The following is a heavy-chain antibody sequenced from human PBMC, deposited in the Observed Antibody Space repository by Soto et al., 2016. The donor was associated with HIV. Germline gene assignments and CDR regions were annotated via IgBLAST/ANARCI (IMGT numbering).Heavy chain of an antibody. CDR3: ARDLGYYFDSGGYHRGFDY. CDR1: GGSISTHY. D-gene: IGHD3-22*01. CDR2: IYASGST. Sequence: QVQLQESGPGLVKPSETLSLTCSVSGGSISTHYWNWIRQPAGKGLEWIGRIYASGSTNYNPSLKSRVTMSIDTSKNQFSLKLSSVTAADTAVYYCARDLGYYFDSGGYHRGFDYWGQGMLISVSS. V-gene: IGHV4-4*07. J-gene: IGHJ4*02.